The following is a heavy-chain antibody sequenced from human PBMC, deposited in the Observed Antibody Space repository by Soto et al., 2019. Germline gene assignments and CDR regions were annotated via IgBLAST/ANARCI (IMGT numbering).Heavy chain of an antibody. D-gene: IGHD4-17*01. CDR2: MSYSGST. J-gene: IGHJ4*02. CDR1: GASISSGNYY. CDR3: ARYHGVY. Sequence: SETLSLTCTVSGASISSGNYYWIWIRQPPGKGLEWIGSMSYSGSTLDNPSLKSRVTISLDTSRNQFSLKLSSVTAADTAFYYCARYHGVYWGQGILVTVSS. V-gene: IGHV4-39*01.